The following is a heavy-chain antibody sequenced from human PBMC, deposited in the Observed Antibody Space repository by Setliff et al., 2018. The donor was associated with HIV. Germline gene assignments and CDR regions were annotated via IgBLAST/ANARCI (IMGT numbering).Heavy chain of an antibody. V-gene: IGHV4-31*11. Sequence: SETLSLTCAVSGYSISSGYYWSWIRQHPVKGLEWIGYIYYSGSTYYNPSLKSRVTISGDTSKNQFSLKLSSVTATDTAVYYCARSKKRGDYYYYYYYMDVWGKGTTVTVSS. D-gene: IGHD3-16*01. CDR1: GYSISSGYY. CDR2: IYYSGST. J-gene: IGHJ6*03. CDR3: ARSKKRGDYYYYYYYMDV.